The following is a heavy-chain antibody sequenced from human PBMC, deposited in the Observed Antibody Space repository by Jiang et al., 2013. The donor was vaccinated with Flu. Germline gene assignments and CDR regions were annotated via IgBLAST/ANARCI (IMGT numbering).Heavy chain of an antibody. D-gene: IGHD3-10*01. J-gene: IGHJ3*02. CDR2: INPSGGST. CDR1: TFTSYY. Sequence: TFTSYYMHWVRQAPGQGLEWMGIINPSGGSTSYAQKFQGRVTMTRDTSTSTVYMELSSLRSEDTAVYYCARSGLGYAFDIWGQGTMVTVSS. V-gene: IGHV1-46*01. CDR3: ARSGLGYAFDI.